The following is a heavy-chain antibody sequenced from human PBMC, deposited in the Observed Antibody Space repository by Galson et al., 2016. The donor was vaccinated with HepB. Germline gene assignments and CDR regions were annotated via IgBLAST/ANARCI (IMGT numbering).Heavy chain of an antibody. J-gene: IGHJ5*02. CDR1: GFTFRSYW. D-gene: IGHD2-21*02. CDR3: ARVWAYCGGDCFSSGFSP. V-gene: IGHV3-74*01. CDR2: INNDGSDT. Sequence: SLRLSCAASGFTFRSYWMHWVRQAPGKGLVWVSLINNDGSDTSYADSVKGRFTISRDNAKNTLYLQMNSLRSEDTAIYYCARVWAYCGGDCFSSGFSPWGQGTLVTVSS.